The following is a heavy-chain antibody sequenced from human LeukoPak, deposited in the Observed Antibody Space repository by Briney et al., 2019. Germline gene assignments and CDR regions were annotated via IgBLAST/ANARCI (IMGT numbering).Heavy chain of an antibody. CDR3: AREDTIVVITTRYWYFDL. CDR1: GGSFSGYY. Sequence: SETLSLTCAVYGGSFSGYYWSWIRQPPGKGLEWIGEINHSGSTNYNPSLKSRVTISVDTSKNQFSLKLSSVTAADTAVYYCAREDTIVVITTRYWYFDLWGRGTLVTVSS. D-gene: IGHD3-22*01. J-gene: IGHJ2*01. V-gene: IGHV4-34*01. CDR2: INHSGST.